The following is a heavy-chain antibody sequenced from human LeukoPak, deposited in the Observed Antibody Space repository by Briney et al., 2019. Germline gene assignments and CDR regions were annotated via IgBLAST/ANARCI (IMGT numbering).Heavy chain of an antibody. D-gene: IGHD4-17*01. V-gene: IGHV4-59*01. J-gene: IGHJ4*02. CDR3: ARGYGDFRVEGRYFHS. CDR2: VHYSGTT. Sequence: SETLSLICTVSDGSITNYDWSWVRQPPGKGLEFIGHVHYSGTTNYNPSLRSRVTISIDTSKQHFFLKLKSVTAADTAVYYCARGYGDFRVEGRYFHSWGQGTLVTVSS. CDR1: DGSITNYD.